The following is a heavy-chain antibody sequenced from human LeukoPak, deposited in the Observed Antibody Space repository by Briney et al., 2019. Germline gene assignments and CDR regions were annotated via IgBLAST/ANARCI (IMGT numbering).Heavy chain of an antibody. D-gene: IGHD5-18*01. V-gene: IGHV1-8*01. J-gene: IGHJ6*02. CDR1: GYTFTSYD. CDR3: ARGDTAMVPYYYYGMDV. CDR2: MNPNSGNT. Sequence: ASVKVSCKASGYTFTSYDINWVRQATGQGLEWMGWMNPNSGNTGYAQKFQGRVTMTRNTSISAAYMELSSLRSEDTAVHYCARGDTAMVPYYYYGMDVWGQGTTVTVSS.